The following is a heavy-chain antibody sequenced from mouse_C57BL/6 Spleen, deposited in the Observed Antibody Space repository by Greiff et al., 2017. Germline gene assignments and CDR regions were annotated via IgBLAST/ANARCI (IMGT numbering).Heavy chain of an antibody. CDR2: IYPGDGDT. V-gene: IGHV1-82*01. CDR1: GYAFSSSW. CDR3: ASGLWFAY. J-gene: IGHJ3*01. Sequence: QVQLQQSGPELVKPGASVKISCKASGYAFSSSWMNWVKQRPGKGLEWIGRIYPGDGDTNYNGKFKGKATLTADKSSSTAYMQLSSLTSEDSAVYCWASGLWFAYWGQGTLVTVSA.